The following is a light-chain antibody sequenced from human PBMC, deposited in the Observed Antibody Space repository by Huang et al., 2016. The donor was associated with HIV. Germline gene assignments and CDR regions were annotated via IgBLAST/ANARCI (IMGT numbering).Light chain of an antibody. J-gene: IGKJ4*01. V-gene: IGKV3-20*01. Sequence: DIVLTQSPGTLSLSPRERAALSCRASQNITNNFLAWYQQRSGQTPRLLIYGASNRAMGIPDRFSGSGSGTDFTLIISRLEPQDSAVYYCQQYLSSPLTFGGGTNEEIK. CDR1: QNITNNF. CDR3: QQYLSSPLT. CDR2: GAS.